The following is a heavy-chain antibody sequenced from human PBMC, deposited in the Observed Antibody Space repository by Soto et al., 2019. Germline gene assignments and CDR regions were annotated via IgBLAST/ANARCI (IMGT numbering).Heavy chain of an antibody. D-gene: IGHD3-3*01. J-gene: IGHJ5*02. V-gene: IGHV4-59*12. CDR3: AREDYDFWSGYSWGWFDP. CDR1: GGSISSYY. CDR2: IYYSGST. Sequence: SETLSLTCTVSGGSISSYYWSWIRQPPGKGLEWIGYIYYSGSTNYNPSLKSRVTISLDTSKNQFSLKLSSVTAADTAVYYCAREDYDFWSGYSWGWFDPWGQGTLVTVSS.